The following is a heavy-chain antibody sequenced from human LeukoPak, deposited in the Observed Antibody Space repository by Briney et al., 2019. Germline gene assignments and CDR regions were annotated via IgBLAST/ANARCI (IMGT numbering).Heavy chain of an antibody. CDR2: IYSGGST. CDR1: GFTVSSNY. J-gene: IGHJ3*02. Sequence: GGSLRLSCAASGFTVSSNYMSWVRQAPGKGLEWVSVIYSGGSTYYADSVKGRFTISRDNSKNTLYLQMNSLRAEDTAVYYCAKLVDTAMVEDAFDIWGQGTMVTVSS. D-gene: IGHD5-18*01. V-gene: IGHV3-53*01. CDR3: AKLVDTAMVEDAFDI.